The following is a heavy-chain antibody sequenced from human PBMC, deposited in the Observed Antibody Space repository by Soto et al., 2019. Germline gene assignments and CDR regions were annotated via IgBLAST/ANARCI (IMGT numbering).Heavy chain of an antibody. CDR3: ARSPGGYYID. D-gene: IGHD3-9*01. J-gene: IGHJ3*01. CDR1: GFSFSSYW. V-gene: IGHV3-74*01. CDR2: INTDGSST. Sequence: EVQPVESGGTLVQPGGSLRLSCADSGFSFSSYWMHWVRQGPGKGLVWVARINTDGSSTNYADSVKGRFTISRDNAKNTLYLQMNSLRAEDTAVYYCARSPGGYYIDWGQGTMVTVSS.